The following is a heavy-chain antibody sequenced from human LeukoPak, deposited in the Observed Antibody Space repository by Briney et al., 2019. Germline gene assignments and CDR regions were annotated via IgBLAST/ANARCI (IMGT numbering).Heavy chain of an antibody. CDR1: GYTFTDYY. CDR3: ARARWQLVPYFDS. Sequence: ASVKVSCKASGYTFTDYYMHWVRQARGQGREWMGWINPNSGGTNFAQKSPGRVAMTRDTSISTAYLELGSLRSDDTAVYFCARARWQLVPYFDSWGQGTLVTVAS. D-gene: IGHD6-6*01. J-gene: IGHJ4*02. V-gene: IGHV1-2*02. CDR2: INPNSGGT.